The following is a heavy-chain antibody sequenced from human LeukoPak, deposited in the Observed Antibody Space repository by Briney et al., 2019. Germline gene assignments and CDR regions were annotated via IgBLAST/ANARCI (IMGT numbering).Heavy chain of an antibody. Sequence: SETLSCTGSGSGLCVSCGGYVWRWIRQHPGKGLEWVGGVYYSGCAYYNPSLKSRVTISVDTSKNQFSLKLSSVTAADTAVYYCARASRQYYYDSSGYSYYYYYMDVWGKGTTVTVSS. CDR3: ARASRQYYYDSSGYSYYYYYMDV. J-gene: IGHJ6*03. CDR2: VYYSGCA. CDR1: GLCVSCGGYV. V-gene: IGHV4-31*03. D-gene: IGHD3-22*01.